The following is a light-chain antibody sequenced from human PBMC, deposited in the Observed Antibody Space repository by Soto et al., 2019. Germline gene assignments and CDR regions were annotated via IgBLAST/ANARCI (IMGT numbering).Light chain of an antibody. CDR2: GAS. J-gene: IGKJ1*01. CDR1: QSVSSNY. Sequence: EIVLTQSPGTLSLSPGERATLSCRASQSVSSNYLAWYQQKTDQAPNLLIYGASTRATGIPDRFSGSGSGTDFTLTISSLEPEDFALYYCQQYVDSPTFGQGTKVEIK. CDR3: QQYVDSPT. V-gene: IGKV3-20*01.